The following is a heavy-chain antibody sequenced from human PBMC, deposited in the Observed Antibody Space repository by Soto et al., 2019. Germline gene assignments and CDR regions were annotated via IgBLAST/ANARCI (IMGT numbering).Heavy chain of an antibody. CDR3: AKVLHDGYSSGWYLDYFDY. CDR2: ISYDGGNK. CDR1: GFTFSGYG. J-gene: IGHJ4*02. Sequence: SGGSLRVSCAASGFTFSGYGMHWVRQAPGKGLEWVAVISYDGGNKYYADSVKGRFTISRDNSKNTLYLQMNSLRAEDTAVYYCAKVLHDGYSSGWYLDYFDYWGQGTLVTVSS. D-gene: IGHD6-19*01. V-gene: IGHV3-30*18.